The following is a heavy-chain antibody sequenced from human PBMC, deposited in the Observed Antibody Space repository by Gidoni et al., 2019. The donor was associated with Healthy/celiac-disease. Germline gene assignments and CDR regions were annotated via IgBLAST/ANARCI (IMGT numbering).Heavy chain of an antibody. V-gene: IGHV3-23*01. CDR2: ISGSGGST. J-gene: IGHJ6*03. Sequence: EVPLLESGGGLVQPGGSLRLSCAASGFTFSSYAMSWVRQAPGKGLEWVSAISGSGGSTYYADSVKGRFTISRDNSKNTLYLQMNSLRAEDTAVYYCAKDRIAARRYYYYYMDVWGKGTTVTVSS. CDR1: GFTFSSYA. CDR3: AKDRIAARRYYYYYMDV. D-gene: IGHD6-6*01.